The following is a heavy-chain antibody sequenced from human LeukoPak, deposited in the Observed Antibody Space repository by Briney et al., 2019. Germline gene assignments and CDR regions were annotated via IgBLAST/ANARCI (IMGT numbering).Heavy chain of an antibody. Sequence: GALRLSCAASGFTFSSYAMHWVRQAPGKGLEWVAVISYDGSNKYYADSVKGRFTISRDNSKNTLYLQMNSLRAEDTAVYYCAGEMATTSFDYWGQGTLVTVSS. D-gene: IGHD5-24*01. CDR3: AGEMATTSFDY. V-gene: IGHV3-30-3*01. CDR1: GFTFSSYA. J-gene: IGHJ4*02. CDR2: ISYDGSNK.